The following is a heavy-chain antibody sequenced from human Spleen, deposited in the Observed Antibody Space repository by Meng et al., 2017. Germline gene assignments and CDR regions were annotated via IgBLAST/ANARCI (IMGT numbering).Heavy chain of an antibody. V-gene: IGHV4-39*07. CDR3: ASWIYSCGWQ. J-gene: IGHJ4*02. CDR2: VYYSGIT. D-gene: IGHD6-19*01. CDR1: GGSISSGRYY. Sequence: DEAGPGLVKPSETLSLTCAVSGGSISSGRYYWNWIRQAPGKGLEWIGSVYYSGITYYNPSLESRVTISVDTSKNQFSLKLSSVTAADTAVYYCASWIYSCGWQWGQGTLVTVSS.